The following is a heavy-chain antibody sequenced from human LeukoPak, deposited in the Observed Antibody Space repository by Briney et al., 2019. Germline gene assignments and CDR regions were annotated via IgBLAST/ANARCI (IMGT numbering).Heavy chain of an antibody. CDR1: GYTFSSYG. J-gene: IGHJ4*02. V-gene: IGHV1-18*01. CDR3: ARVGLLTGYYFFDY. Sequence: ASVTVSCKTSGYTFSSYGITWVRQAPGQGLEWVGWIRGDNGDTNYAQKLQGRVTMTTDTSTSTAYMELRSLGSDETAVYYCARVGLLTGYYFFDYWGQGTLVTVSS. D-gene: IGHD3-9*01. CDR2: IRGDNGDT.